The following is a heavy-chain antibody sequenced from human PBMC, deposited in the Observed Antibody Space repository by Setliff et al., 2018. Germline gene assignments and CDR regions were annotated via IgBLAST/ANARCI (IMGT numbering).Heavy chain of an antibody. CDR1: GDSISSTSYQ. D-gene: IGHD3-10*01. Sequence: KPSETLSLTCTVSGDSISSTSYQWGWVRQPPGKGLEWIGSIYYTGTAYYNPSLKSRVTISVDTSKNQFSLQVTSLAATDTALYFCARHEFVGGYYGSVTYHHFDYWGQGILVTVSS. V-gene: IGHV4-39*01. CDR2: IYYTGTA. J-gene: IGHJ4*02. CDR3: ARHEFVGGYYGSVTYHHFDY.